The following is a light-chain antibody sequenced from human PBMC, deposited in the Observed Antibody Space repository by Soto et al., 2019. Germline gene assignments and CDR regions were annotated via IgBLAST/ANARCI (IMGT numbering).Light chain of an antibody. CDR1: QSISSW. Sequence: DIQMTQSPSILSASVGDXVTITCRASQSISSWLAWYQQKPGKAPKLIIYDASSLESGVPSRFSGIGSGTEFTLTITSLQPDDFATYYCQQYDSYAWTFGQGTKVDI. CDR3: QQYDSYAWT. J-gene: IGKJ1*01. V-gene: IGKV1-5*01. CDR2: DAS.